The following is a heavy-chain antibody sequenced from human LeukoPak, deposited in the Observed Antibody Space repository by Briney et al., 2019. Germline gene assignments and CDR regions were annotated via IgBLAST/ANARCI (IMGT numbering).Heavy chain of an antibody. Sequence: PSETLSLTCTVSGGSISSGGYYWSWIRQHPGKGLEWIGYIYYSGSTYYNPSLKSRVTISVDTSKNQFSLKLSSVTAADTAVYYCARGVLLWFGGLFDYWGQGTLVTVSS. V-gene: IGHV4-31*03. CDR2: IYYSGST. J-gene: IGHJ4*02. CDR3: ARGVLLWFGGLFDY. D-gene: IGHD3-10*01. CDR1: GGSISSGGYY.